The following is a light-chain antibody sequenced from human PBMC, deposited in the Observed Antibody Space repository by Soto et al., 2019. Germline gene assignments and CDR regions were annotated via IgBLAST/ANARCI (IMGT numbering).Light chain of an antibody. Sequence: EILMTHSPATLSVSPGGRATISCRASQSVSSNLAWYHKKLGQAPRIIIYGSSTRATGIPGRFSGSGSGTEFTLTISSLQSEDVALFYCQQYDGWTRTLGQGTKVDIK. J-gene: IGKJ1*01. CDR2: GSS. CDR3: QQYDGWTRT. V-gene: IGKV3-15*01. CDR1: QSVSSN.